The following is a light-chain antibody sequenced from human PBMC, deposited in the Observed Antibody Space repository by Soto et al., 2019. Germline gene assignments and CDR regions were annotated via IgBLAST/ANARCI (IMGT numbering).Light chain of an antibody. V-gene: IGLV2-14*03. CDR1: SSDVGAYNY. Sequence: QSALTQPASVSGSPGHSIAISFPGTSSDVGAYNYVSWYQQHPGKAPKLIIYDVNNRPSGVSNRFSGSKSGNTASLTISGLQAEDEADYDTCSYTTSSTYDFGTGTKV. CDR3: CSYTTSSTYD. CDR2: DVN. J-gene: IGLJ1*01.